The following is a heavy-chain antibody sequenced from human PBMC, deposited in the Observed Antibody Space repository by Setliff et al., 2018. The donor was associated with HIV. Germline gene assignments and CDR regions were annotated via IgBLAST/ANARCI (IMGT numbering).Heavy chain of an antibody. V-gene: IGHV4-34*01. J-gene: IGHJ6*03. Sequence: SETLSLTCAVYGRSLSGYYWSWIRQPPGKGLEWIGEINQSGSTNYNPSLKSRVTISVDTSKNQFSLKLSSVTAAGTAVYYCARGVNPTYYDFWSGNYMRKYYYYYMDVWGKGTTVTVSS. CDR3: ARGVNPTYYDFWSGNYMRKYYYYYMDV. CDR2: INQSGST. CDR1: GRSLSGYY. D-gene: IGHD3-3*01.